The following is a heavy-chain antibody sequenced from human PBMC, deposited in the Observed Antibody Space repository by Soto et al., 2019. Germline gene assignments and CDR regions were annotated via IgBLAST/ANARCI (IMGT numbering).Heavy chain of an antibody. V-gene: IGHV1-3*01. J-gene: IGHJ4*02. D-gene: IGHD1-1*01. CDR3: ARRDDLDY. CDR2: INSVNGST. Sequence: QVQLVQSGPEVKKPGASVKVSCKASGYSFTSYAFHWVRQAPGQGLEWMAWINSVNGSTKYSQKFQGRLNITRDTSANTAYMELSSLTSEDTAVYYCARRDDLDYWGQGTLVTVSS. CDR1: GYSFTSYA.